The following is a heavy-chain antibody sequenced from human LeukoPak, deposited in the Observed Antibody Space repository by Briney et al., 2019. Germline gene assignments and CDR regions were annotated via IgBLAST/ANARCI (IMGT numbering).Heavy chain of an antibody. CDR3: AELGITMIGGV. CDR2: ISSSGGTI. J-gene: IGHJ6*04. V-gene: IGHV3-48*03. CDR1: GFSFSSYE. D-gene: IGHD3-10*02. Sequence: GGSLRLSCAASGFSFSSYEMNWVRQAPGKGLEWVSYISSSGGTIYYADSVKGRFTISRDNAKNSLYLQMNSLRAEDTAVYYCAELGITMIGGVWGKGTTVTISS.